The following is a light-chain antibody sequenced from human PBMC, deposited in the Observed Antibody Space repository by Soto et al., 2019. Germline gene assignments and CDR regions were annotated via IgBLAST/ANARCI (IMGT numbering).Light chain of an antibody. CDR2: DAS. CDR1: QSVTSN. V-gene: IGKV3-15*01. Sequence: EIVMTQSPATLSVSPGERATLSCRASQSVTSNLAWYQQKPGQAPRLLMYDASTRATGIPARFSGSGSGTEFTLTISSLQSEDFAVYCCQQYNNWYTFGQGTKLEIK. J-gene: IGKJ2*01. CDR3: QQYNNWYT.